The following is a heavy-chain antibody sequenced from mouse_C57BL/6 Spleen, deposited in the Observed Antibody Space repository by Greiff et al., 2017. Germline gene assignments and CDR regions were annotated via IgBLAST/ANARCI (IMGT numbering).Heavy chain of an antibody. Sequence: EVQLVESGPGLVKPSQSLSLTCSVTGYSITSGYYWNWIRQFPGNKLEWMGYISYDGSNNYNPSLKNRISITRDTSKNQFFLKLNSVTTEDTATYYCAREGYGNYVDAMDYWGQGTSVTVSS. J-gene: IGHJ4*01. CDR2: ISYDGSN. D-gene: IGHD2-1*01. CDR3: AREGYGNYVDAMDY. CDR1: GYSITSGYY. V-gene: IGHV3-6*01.